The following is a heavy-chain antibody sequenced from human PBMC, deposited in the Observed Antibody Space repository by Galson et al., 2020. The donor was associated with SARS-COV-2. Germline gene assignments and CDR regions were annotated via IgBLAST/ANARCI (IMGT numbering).Heavy chain of an antibody. D-gene: IGHD2-15*01. Sequence: GGSLRLSCAASGFTFSSYGMHWVRQAPGNGLEWVAVIWYDGSNKDYADSVKGRFTISRDNSKNTLYLQMNSLRAEDTAVYYCARETSLVVVAASALGYYYYGMDVWGQGTTVTVSS. CDR3: ARETSLVVVAASALGYYYYGMDV. CDR1: GFTFSSYG. J-gene: IGHJ6*02. CDR2: IWYDGSNK. V-gene: IGHV3-33*01.